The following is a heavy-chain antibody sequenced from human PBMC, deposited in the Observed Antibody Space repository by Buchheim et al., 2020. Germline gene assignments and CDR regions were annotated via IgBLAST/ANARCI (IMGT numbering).Heavy chain of an antibody. D-gene: IGHD1-14*01. V-gene: IGHV3-49*04. CDR3: TRELPTGY. CDR1: GFTFGDYA. J-gene: IGHJ4*02. CDR2: IRSKAYGGTP. Sequence: EVQLEESEGGLVQPGRSLRLSCTTSGFTFGDYAMSWVRQAPGKGLEWVGFIRSKAYGGTPEYAASVKGRFTISRDDSKSIAYLQMNSLKTEDTAVYYCTRELPTGYWGQGTL.